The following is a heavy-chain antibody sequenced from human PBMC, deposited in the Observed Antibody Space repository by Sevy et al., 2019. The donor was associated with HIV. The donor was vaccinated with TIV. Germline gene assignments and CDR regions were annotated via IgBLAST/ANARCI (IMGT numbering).Heavy chain of an antibody. V-gene: IGHV3-7*03. J-gene: IGHJ6*02. CDR2: IKKDGSEK. CDR1: GFTFSTYW. Sequence: GGSLRLSCAASGFTFSTYWMGWVRQAPGKGLEWVANIKKDGSEKYYVDSVKGRFTISRDNAKNSLHLQMKSLRAEDTAEYYCARDCSSTSCLWGLDVWGQGTTVTVSS. CDR3: ARDCSSTSCLWGLDV. D-gene: IGHD2-2*01.